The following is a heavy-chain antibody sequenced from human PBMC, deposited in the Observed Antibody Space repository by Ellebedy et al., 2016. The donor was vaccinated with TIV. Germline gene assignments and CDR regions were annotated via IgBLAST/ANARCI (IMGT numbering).Heavy chain of an antibody. Sequence: MPSETLSLTCTVSGGSITSYYWSWIRKPAGKGLEWIGRRFASGSTDYNPSLKSRVTLSVDTSKNQFSLKLTSVTAADTAVCYCARSAAGYNLQYYFDYWGQGTLVTVSS. CDR3: ARSAAGYNLQYYFDY. V-gene: IGHV4-4*07. CDR2: RFASGST. J-gene: IGHJ4*02. CDR1: GGSITSYY. D-gene: IGHD1-14*01.